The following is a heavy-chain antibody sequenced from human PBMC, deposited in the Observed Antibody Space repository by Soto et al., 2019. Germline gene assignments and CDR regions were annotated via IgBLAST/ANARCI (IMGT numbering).Heavy chain of an antibody. Sequence: PGWSLRLSCAAAGFTFSSYGMHWVRQAPGKGLEWVAVIWYDGSNKYYADSVKGRFTISRDNSKNTLYLQMNSLRAEDTAVYYCERGKYRERMDVWGQGTTVTGSS. D-gene: IGHD2-2*01. J-gene: IGHJ6*02. CDR1: GFTFSSYG. CDR2: IWYDGSNK. CDR3: ERGKYRERMDV. V-gene: IGHV3-33*01.